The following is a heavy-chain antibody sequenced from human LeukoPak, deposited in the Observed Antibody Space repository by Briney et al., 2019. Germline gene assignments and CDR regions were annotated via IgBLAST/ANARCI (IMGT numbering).Heavy chain of an antibody. CDR2: IYHSGST. Sequence: PSETLSLTCTVSGYSISSGYYWGWLRQPPGKGLEWIGSIYHSGSTYYNPPLKSRVTISVDTSKNQFSLKLSSVTAADTAVYYCARQTGSGLFSLPGGQGTLVTVSS. CDR1: GYSISSGYY. CDR3: ARQTGSGLFSLP. D-gene: IGHD3-10*01. J-gene: IGHJ4*02. V-gene: IGHV4-38-2*02.